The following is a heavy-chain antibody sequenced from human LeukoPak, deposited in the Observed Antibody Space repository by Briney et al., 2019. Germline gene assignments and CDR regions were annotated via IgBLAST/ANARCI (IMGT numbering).Heavy chain of an antibody. CDR1: GFTSSSYW. Sequence: GGSLRLSRAASGFTSSSYWMHWVRQAPGKGLVWVSRINSDGSSTSYADSVKGRFTISRDNAKNTLYLQMNSLRAEDTAVYYCARDKQQLPTGWFDPWGQGTLVTVSS. CDR2: INSDGSST. CDR3: ARDKQQLPTGWFDP. J-gene: IGHJ5*02. V-gene: IGHV3-74*01. D-gene: IGHD6-13*01.